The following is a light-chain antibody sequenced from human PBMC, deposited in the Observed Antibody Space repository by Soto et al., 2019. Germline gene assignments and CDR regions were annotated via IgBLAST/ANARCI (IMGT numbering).Light chain of an antibody. CDR2: AAS. V-gene: IGKV1-39*01. J-gene: IGKJ1*01. Sequence: DIQMTQSPSSLSASVEYRFIITCLASQSISNHLNWYQQKPGNAPKLLIYAASTLQSGVPSRFSGSGSGTDFTLTISCLQSEDFATYYCQQYYSFPPTCGQGNKGDIK. CDR1: QSISNH. CDR3: QQYYSFPPT.